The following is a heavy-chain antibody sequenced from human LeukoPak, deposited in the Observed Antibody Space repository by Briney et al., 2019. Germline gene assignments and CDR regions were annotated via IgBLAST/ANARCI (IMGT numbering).Heavy chain of an antibody. CDR2: ISSSSSYI. V-gene: IGHV3-21*01. CDR3: ARTHSSGWYEAYYYYGMDV. D-gene: IGHD6-19*01. CDR1: GFTFSSYS. Sequence: PGGSLRLSCAASGFTFSSYSMNWVRQAPGKGLEWVSSISSSSSYIYYADSVKGRFTISRDNAKNSLYLQMNSLRAEDTAVYYCARTHSSGWYEAYYYYGMDVWGQGTTVTVSS. J-gene: IGHJ6*02.